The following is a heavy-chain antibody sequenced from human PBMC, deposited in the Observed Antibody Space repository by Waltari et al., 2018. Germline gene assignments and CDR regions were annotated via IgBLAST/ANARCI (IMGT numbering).Heavy chain of an antibody. CDR1: GGSISSSSYY. J-gene: IGHJ5*02. V-gene: IGHV4-39*01. CDR3: ARHVAAAGFKFNWFDP. Sequence: QLQLQESGPRLVKPSEPLSLPCTVPGGSISSSSYYWGWLCQPPGKGLEWIGIIYYSGRTYYNPSHKSGVTISVDTSKNQFSLKLSSVTAADTAVYYCARHVAAAGFKFNWFDPWGQGTLVTVSS. D-gene: IGHD6-13*01. CDR2: IYYSGRT.